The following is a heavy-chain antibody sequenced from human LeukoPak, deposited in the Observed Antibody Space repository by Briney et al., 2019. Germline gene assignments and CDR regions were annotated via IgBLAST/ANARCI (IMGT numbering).Heavy chain of an antibody. CDR1: GGSVSSGSYY. J-gene: IGHJ4*02. V-gene: IGHV4-61*01. D-gene: IGHD1-26*01. Sequence: SETLSLTCSVSGGSVSSGSYYWIWIRQPPGKGLELIGYIYYSGSTNYNPSLTSRVTISVDMSRNQFSLKLNSGTTADTAVYYSARVRGSSDYWGQGTLVTVSS. CDR2: IYYSGST. CDR3: ARVRGSSDY.